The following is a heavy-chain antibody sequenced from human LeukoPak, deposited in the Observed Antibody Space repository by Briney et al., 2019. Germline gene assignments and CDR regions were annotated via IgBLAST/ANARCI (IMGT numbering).Heavy chain of an antibody. Sequence: NXMSWVRXAPGKGLEWVSVIYSGGSTYYTDSVKGRFTISRDNSKNTLYLQMNSLRVEDTAVYYCARDQDTPGPGGYWGQGTLVTVSS. V-gene: IGHV3-66*01. J-gene: IGHJ4*02. D-gene: IGHD2-15*01. CDR1: NX. CDR3: ARDQDTPGPGGY. CDR2: IYSGGST.